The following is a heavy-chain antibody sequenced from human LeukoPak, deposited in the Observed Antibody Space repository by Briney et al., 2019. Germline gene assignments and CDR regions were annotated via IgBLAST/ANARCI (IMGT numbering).Heavy chain of an antibody. Sequence: GRSLRLSCAASGFTFSSYGMHWVRQAPGKGLEWVAVIWYDGSNKYYADSVKGRFTISRDSSKNTLYLQMNSLRAEDTAVYYCARDREQWLVMDFDYWGQGTLVTVSS. V-gene: IGHV3-33*01. CDR1: GFTFSSYG. J-gene: IGHJ4*02. D-gene: IGHD6-19*01. CDR3: ARDREQWLVMDFDY. CDR2: IWYDGSNK.